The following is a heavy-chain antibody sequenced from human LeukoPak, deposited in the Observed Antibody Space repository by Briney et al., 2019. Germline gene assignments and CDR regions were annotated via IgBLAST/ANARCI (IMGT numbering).Heavy chain of an antibody. D-gene: IGHD6-6*01. J-gene: IGHJ4*02. CDR3: ARVRQLVIDY. Sequence: SQTLSLTCTVSGGSISSGGYHWSWIRQHPGKGLEWIGYIYYSGGTYYNPSLKSRVTISVDTSKNQFSLKLSSVTAADTAVYYCARVRQLVIDYWGQGTLVTVSS. CDR2: IYYSGGT. V-gene: IGHV4-31*03. CDR1: GGSISSGGYH.